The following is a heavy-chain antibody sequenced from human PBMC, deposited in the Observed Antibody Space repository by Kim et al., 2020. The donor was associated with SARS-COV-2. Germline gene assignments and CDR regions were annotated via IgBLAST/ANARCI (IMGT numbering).Heavy chain of an antibody. J-gene: IGHJ4*02. D-gene: IGHD6-19*01. CDR2: ISYDGSNK. CDR3: ARDLSSGWYED. V-gene: IGHV3-30*04. CDR1: GFTFSSYA. Sequence: GGSLRLSCAASGFTFSSYAMHWVRQAPGKGLEWVAVISYDGSNKYYADSVKGRFTISRDNSKNTLYLQMNSLRAEDTAVYYCARDLSSGWYEDWGQGTLVTVSS.